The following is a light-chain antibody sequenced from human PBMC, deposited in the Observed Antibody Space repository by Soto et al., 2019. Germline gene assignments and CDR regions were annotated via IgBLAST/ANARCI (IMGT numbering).Light chain of an antibody. CDR2: LNSDGSH. CDR1: SGHSSHA. Sequence: QPVLTQSPSASASLGASVKLTCTLSSGHSSHAIAWHQQQPEKGPRYLMKLNSDGSHSKGDGIPDRFSGFSSGAERYLTISSLQSEDEADYYCQTWGTGIRVFGGGTKLTVL. CDR3: QTWGTGIRV. V-gene: IGLV4-69*01. J-gene: IGLJ2*01.